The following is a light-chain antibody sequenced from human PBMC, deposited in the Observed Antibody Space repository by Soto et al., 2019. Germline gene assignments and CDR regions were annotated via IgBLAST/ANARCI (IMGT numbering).Light chain of an antibody. CDR2: GAS. CDR3: QQYGTSSIT. V-gene: IGKV3-20*01. Sequence: EIVLTQSPGTLSLSPGERATLSCRASQIVSSNYLAWYQQKPGQAPRLLIYGASSRATGIPDRFSGSGSGTDFTLTSSRLESEDFAVYYCQQYGTSSITFGQGTRLE. CDR1: QIVSSNY. J-gene: IGKJ5*01.